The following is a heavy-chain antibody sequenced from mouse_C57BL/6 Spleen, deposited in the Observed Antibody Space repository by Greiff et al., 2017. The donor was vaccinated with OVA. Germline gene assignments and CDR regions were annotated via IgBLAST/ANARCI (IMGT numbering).Heavy chain of an antibody. D-gene: IGHD1-1*01. Sequence: DVKLVESGGDLVKPGGSLKLSCAASGFTFSSYGMSWVRQTPDKRLEWVATISSGGSYTYYPDSVKGRFTISRDNAKNTLYLQMSSLKSEDTAMYYCARHGGVGYFDVWGTGTTVTVSS. J-gene: IGHJ1*03. CDR2: ISSGGSYT. CDR3: ARHGGVGYFDV. CDR1: GFTFSSYG. V-gene: IGHV5-6*02.